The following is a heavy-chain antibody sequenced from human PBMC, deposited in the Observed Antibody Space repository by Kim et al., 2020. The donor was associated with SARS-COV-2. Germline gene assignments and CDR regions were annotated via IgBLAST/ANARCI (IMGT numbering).Heavy chain of an antibody. D-gene: IGHD3-9*01. V-gene: IGHV5-51*01. CDR3: ARQGLLRYFDWLKGDYYYYYAIDV. Sequence: GESLKISCKGSGYSFTSYWIGWVRQMPGKGLEWMGIIYPGDSDTTYSPSFQGQVTISADKSISTAYLQWSSLKASDTAMYYCARQGLLRYFDWLKGDYYYYYAIDVWGPGTTVPVPS. CDR1: GYSFTSYW. J-gene: IGHJ6*02. CDR2: IYPGDSDT.